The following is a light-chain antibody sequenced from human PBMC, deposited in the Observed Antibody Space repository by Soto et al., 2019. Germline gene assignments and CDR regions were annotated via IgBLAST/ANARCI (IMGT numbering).Light chain of an antibody. CDR1: SSDVGSYDL. CDR2: EVN. J-gene: IGLJ2*01. CDR3: CSFVRTNGLL. V-gene: IGLV2-23*02. Sequence: QSALTQPASVSGSHGQSITISCTGTSSDVGSYDLVSWYQHHSGKAPKIIIYEVNKRPSGISDRFSGSKSGNTASLTISGLQAEDEADYFCCSFVRTNGLLFGGGTKVTVL.